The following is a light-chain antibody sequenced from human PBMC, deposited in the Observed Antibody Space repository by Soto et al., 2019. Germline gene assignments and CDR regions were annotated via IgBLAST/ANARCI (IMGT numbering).Light chain of an antibody. CDR1: QSIDNY. J-gene: IGKJ4*01. V-gene: IGKV1-39*01. Sequence: DIQMTQSPSSLSASVGDRVTITCRASQSIDNYLNWYQQKSGKAPQLLIYSASHLQSGVPSRLSGGGYGTDFILTISSLQPEDSAIYFCQQSITAPLTFGGGTKVEIK. CDR3: QQSITAPLT. CDR2: SAS.